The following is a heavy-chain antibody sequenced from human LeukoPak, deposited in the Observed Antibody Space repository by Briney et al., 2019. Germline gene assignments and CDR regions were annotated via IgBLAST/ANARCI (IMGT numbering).Heavy chain of an antibody. CDR3: ATSHIVVVPAAIPDHY. J-gene: IGHJ4*02. V-gene: IGHV1-2*02. D-gene: IGHD2-2*02. Sequence: GASVNVSCKASGYTFTGYYMHWVRQAPGQGLEWMGWINPNSGGTNYAQKFQGRVTMTRDTSISTAYMELSRLRSDDTAVYYCATSHIVVVPAAIPDHYWGQGTLVTVSS. CDR1: GYTFTGYY. CDR2: INPNSGGT.